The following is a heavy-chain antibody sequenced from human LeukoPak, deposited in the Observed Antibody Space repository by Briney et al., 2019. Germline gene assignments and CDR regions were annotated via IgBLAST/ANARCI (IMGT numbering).Heavy chain of an antibody. CDR3: ARDLYDSSGYEQAYAFDI. D-gene: IGHD3-22*01. J-gene: IGHJ3*02. CDR1: GFIVSNNY. V-gene: IGHV3-30*03. CDR2: ISYDGSNK. Sequence: GGSLRLSCAASGFIVSNNYMTWVRQAPGKGLEWVAVISYDGSNKYYADSVKGRFTISRDNSKNTLYLQMNSLRAEDTAVYYCARDLYDSSGYEQAYAFDIWGQGTMVTVSS.